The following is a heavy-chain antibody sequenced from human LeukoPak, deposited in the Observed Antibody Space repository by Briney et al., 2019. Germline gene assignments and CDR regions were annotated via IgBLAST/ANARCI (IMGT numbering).Heavy chain of an antibody. J-gene: IGHJ4*02. CDR1: GFTFSSYA. V-gene: IGHV3-30-3*01. D-gene: IGHD3-10*01. Sequence: GGSLRLSCAASGFTFSSYAMHWVRQAPGKGLEWVAVISYDGSNKYYADSVKGRFTISRDNSKNTLYLQMNSLRAEDTAVYYCARDPKAYYYGSGTLYYFDYWGQGTLVTVSS. CDR3: ARDPKAYYYGSGTLYYFDY. CDR2: ISYDGSNK.